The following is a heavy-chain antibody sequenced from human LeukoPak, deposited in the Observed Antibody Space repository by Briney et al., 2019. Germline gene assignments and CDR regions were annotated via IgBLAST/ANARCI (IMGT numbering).Heavy chain of an antibody. V-gene: IGHV1-2*02. D-gene: IGHD5-24*01. CDR2: INPNSGGT. Sequence: GASVKVSCMASGYTFTGYYMHWVRQAPGQGLEWMGWINPNSGGTNYAQKFQGRVTMTRDTSISTAYMELSRLRSDDTAVYYCAREKMAAIGNWFDPWGQGTLVTVSS. J-gene: IGHJ5*02. CDR1: GYTFTGYY. CDR3: AREKMAAIGNWFDP.